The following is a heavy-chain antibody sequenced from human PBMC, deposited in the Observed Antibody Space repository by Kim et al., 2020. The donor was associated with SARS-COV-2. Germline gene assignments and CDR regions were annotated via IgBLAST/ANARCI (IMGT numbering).Heavy chain of an antibody. V-gene: IGHV1-2*02. J-gene: IGHJ4*02. CDR2: T. Sequence: TDYAQQFQGRVTMTRDTSISTAYMELPRLRSDDTAIYYCARQEVTSSFDFWGQGTLVTVSS. CDR3: ARQEVTSSFDF.